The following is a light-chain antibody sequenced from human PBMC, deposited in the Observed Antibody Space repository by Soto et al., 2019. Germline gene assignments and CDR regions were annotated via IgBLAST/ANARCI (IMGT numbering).Light chain of an antibody. CDR3: QSYDSSLSGYV. CDR2: GNS. CDR1: SSNIGAGYD. Sequence: QSVLTQPPSVSGAPGQRVTISCTGSSSNIGAGYDVHWYQQLPGTAPKLLIYGNSNRPSGVPDRFSGSKSGTSASLAITGLQAEDEADYYCQSYDSSLSGYVLGNGNKVTV. V-gene: IGLV1-40*01. J-gene: IGLJ1*01.